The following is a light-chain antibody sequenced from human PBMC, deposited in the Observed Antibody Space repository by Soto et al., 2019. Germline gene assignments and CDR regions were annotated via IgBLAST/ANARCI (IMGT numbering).Light chain of an antibody. J-gene: IGKJ5*01. Sequence: EIVLTQSPATLSLSPGERASLSCRASQSVSNSLAWYQQKPGQAPRLLIYDASNRATGIPARFSGSGSGTDFTLTISSLEPEDVAVYYCQQRSNWPITFGQGTRLEIK. CDR1: QSVSNS. V-gene: IGKV3-11*01. CDR3: QQRSNWPIT. CDR2: DAS.